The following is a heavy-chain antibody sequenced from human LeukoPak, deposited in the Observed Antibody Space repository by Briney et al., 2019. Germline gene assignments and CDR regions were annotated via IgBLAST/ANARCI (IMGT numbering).Heavy chain of an antibody. CDR3: ARGSYNYYFDY. V-gene: IGHV4-59*01. D-gene: IGHD1-26*01. J-gene: IGHJ4*02. Sequence: PSETLSLTCTVSGASISSYYWSWIRQPPGKGLEWIGYIYYSGSTNYNPSLKSRVTISVDTSKNQFSLKLSSVTAADTAVYYCARGSYNYYFDYWGQGTLVTVSS. CDR2: IYYSGST. CDR1: GASISSYY.